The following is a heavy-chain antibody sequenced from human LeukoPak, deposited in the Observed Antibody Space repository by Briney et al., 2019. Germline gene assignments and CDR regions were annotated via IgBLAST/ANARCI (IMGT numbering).Heavy chain of an antibody. D-gene: IGHD2-15*01. J-gene: IGHJ4*02. V-gene: IGHV1-46*02. CDR2: FNPSGGST. CDR1: GYTFNSYG. Sequence: ASVKVSCKASGYTFNSYGISWMRQPPGQGLGWVGIFNPSGGSTSYAQKFQGRVTMTRDTSTSTVYMELSSLRSEDTAVYYCAREQSYCSGGSCGGFDYWGQGTLVTVSS. CDR3: AREQSYCSGGSCGGFDY.